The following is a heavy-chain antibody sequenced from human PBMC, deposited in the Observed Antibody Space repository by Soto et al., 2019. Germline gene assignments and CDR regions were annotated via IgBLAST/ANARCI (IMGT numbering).Heavy chain of an antibody. CDR3: ANPPRY. V-gene: IGHV1-69*02. J-gene: IGHJ4*02. CDR1: GGTFISYT. CDR2: IIPISGIA. Sequence: SVKVSCKASGGTFISYTISWVRQAPGQGLEWMGRIIPISGIANHAQKFQGRVTITADKSTGTAYMELSSLRSEDTAVYYCANPPRYWGQGTLVTVSS.